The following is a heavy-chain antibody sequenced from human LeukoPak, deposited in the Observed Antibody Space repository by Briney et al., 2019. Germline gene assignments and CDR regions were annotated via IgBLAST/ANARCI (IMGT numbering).Heavy chain of an antibody. CDR2: MYYSGST. J-gene: IGHJ5*02. CDR1: GVSISSGDYY. D-gene: IGHD3-22*01. CDR3: ARPYYYDSRIDP. Sequence: SSETLSLTCTASGVSISSGDYYWSWIRQPPGKGLEWIGYMYYSGSTYYNPSLKSRLTISLDTSKNQFSLKLSSVTAADTAVYYCARPYYYDSRIDPWGQGTLVTVSS. V-gene: IGHV4-30-4*01.